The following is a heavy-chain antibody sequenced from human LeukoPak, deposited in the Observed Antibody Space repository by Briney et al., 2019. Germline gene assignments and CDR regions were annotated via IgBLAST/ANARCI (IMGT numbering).Heavy chain of an antibody. Sequence: PGGSRRLSRAASAFSLSRNFMGWVRQAPGKGGEWVSLIYIGGDTYYADSVKGRFTISRDNSKNTIYLQMNSLRVEDTAVYYCAREVGSGSYLAHAFDLWGQGTMVTVSS. J-gene: IGHJ3*01. CDR3: AREVGSGSYLAHAFDL. D-gene: IGHD1-26*01. CDR1: AFSLSRNF. CDR2: IYIGGDT. V-gene: IGHV3-53*01.